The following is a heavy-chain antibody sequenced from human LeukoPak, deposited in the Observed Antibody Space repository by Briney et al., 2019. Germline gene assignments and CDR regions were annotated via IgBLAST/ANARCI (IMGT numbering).Heavy chain of an antibody. J-gene: IGHJ4*02. Sequence: PSETLSLTCAVSGYSISSGYYWGWIRPPPGEGLEWIGSIYYSGSTYYNPSLKSRVTISVDTSKNQFSLKLSSVTAADTAVYYCARHVEWLPNLDYWGQGTLVTVSS. CDR2: IYYSGST. V-gene: IGHV4-38-2*01. CDR3: ARHVEWLPNLDY. D-gene: IGHD5-24*01. CDR1: GYSISSGYY.